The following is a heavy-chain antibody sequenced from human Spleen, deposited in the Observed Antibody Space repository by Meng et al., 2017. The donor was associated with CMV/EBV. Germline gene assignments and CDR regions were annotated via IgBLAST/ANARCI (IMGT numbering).Heavy chain of an antibody. CDR1: GGTFSSYT. J-gene: IGHJ4*02. CDR2: MNPNSGNT. CDR3: ATRNYFDN. Sequence: ASVKVSCKASGGTFSSYTISWVRQAPGQGLEWMGWMNPNSGNTGYAQKFQGRVTITRNTSISTAYMELSSLRSEDTAVYYCATRNYFDNWGQGTLVTVSS. V-gene: IGHV1-8*03.